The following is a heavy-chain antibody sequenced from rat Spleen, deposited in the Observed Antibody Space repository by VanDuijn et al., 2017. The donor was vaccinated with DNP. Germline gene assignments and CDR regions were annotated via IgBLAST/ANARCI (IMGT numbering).Heavy chain of an antibody. J-gene: IGHJ2*01. V-gene: IGHV5-7*01. CDR2: VSPSGDRT. Sequence: EVQLVESGGGLVQPGRSLKLSCAASGLTFSDYNMAWVRQPPKKGLEWVAAVSPSGDRTYYRDSVKGRFTISRENAKRTLYLQMDGLRSEDTATYYCATQIYNNYWGQGVMVTVSS. D-gene: IGHD1-10*01. CDR1: GLTFSDYN. CDR3: ATQIYNNY.